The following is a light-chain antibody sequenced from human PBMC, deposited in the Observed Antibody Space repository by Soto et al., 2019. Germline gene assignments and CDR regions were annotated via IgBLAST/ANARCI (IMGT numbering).Light chain of an antibody. CDR1: QSISSW. J-gene: IGKJ1*01. V-gene: IGKV1-5*03. CDR3: QQFHSCSPT. Sequence: DIQMTQSPSTLSASVGDRVTITCRASQSISSWLAWYQQNPGKAPKLLIYKASSLESGVPSRFSGSGSGTEFTLTISSLPPDDFATYYGQQFHSCSPTCGQGTKVEIK. CDR2: KAS.